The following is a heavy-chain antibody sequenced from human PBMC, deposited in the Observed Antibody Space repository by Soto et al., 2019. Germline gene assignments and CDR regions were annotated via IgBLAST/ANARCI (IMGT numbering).Heavy chain of an antibody. Sequence: PSETLSLTCTISSSTNYWGWIRQPPGKGLEWIGSIYYGGSTYYNPSLKSRVTISVDMSKNQFSLKLSSVTAADTAVYYCARHGLSGSYGMDLWGQGTTVTVSS. J-gene: IGHJ6*02. D-gene: IGHD1-26*01. V-gene: IGHV4-39*01. CDR1: ISSSTNY. CDR3: ARHGLSGSYGMDL. CDR2: IYYGGST.